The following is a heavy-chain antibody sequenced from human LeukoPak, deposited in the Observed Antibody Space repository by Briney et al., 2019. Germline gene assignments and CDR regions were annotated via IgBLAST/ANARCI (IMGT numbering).Heavy chain of an antibody. Sequence: GASVKVSCKVSGYTLTELSMHWVRQAPGKGLEWMGGFDPEDGETIYAQKFQGRVTMTEDTSTDTAYMELSRLRSDDTAVYYCARVPAVGATFAFDIWGQGTMVTVSS. CDR2: FDPEDGET. D-gene: IGHD1-26*01. J-gene: IGHJ3*02. V-gene: IGHV1-24*01. CDR1: GYTLTELS. CDR3: ARVPAVGATFAFDI.